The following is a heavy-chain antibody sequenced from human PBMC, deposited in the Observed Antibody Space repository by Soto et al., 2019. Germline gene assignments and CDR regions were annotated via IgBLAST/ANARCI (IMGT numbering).Heavy chain of an antibody. J-gene: IGHJ4*02. D-gene: IGHD6-19*01. Sequence: RTWIRQTPGKGLEWMGYISDSGSTNYNPSLKRRVTISVATSKNQFSLKLRSVTAADTAVYYCAREGYSSGWNDFWGQGILVTVSS. CDR3: AREGYSSGWNDF. V-gene: IGHV4-59*01. CDR2: ISDSGST.